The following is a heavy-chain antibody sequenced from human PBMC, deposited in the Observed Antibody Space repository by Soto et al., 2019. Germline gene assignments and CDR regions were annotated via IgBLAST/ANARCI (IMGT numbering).Heavy chain of an antibody. CDR2: INGYTGNT. D-gene: IGHD6-19*01. J-gene: IGHJ4*02. CDR1: GYTFASYG. V-gene: IGHV1-18*01. CDR3: ARYSSAWYTILD. Sequence: QVQLVQSGAEVKKPGASVKVSCKTSGYTFASYGVSWVRQAPGQGLEWMGWINGYTGNTNYVEKFQGRVTMTTDKSTSTAYMELRSLSSDDTAVYYCARYSSAWYTILDWGQGTLVTVSS.